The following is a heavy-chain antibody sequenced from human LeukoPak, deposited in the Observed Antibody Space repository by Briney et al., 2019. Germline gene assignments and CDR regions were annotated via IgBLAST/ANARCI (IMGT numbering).Heavy chain of an antibody. Sequence: GSLRLSCAASGFPFSSYAMHWVRQAPGKGLEYVSAISSNGGSTSYANSVKGRFTISRDNSKNTLYLQMGSLRAEDMAVYYCARSSIVVVSILDYWGQGTLVTVSS. V-gene: IGHV3-64*01. CDR3: ARSSIVVVSILDY. CDR2: ISSNGGST. J-gene: IGHJ4*02. D-gene: IGHD2-2*01. CDR1: GFPFSSYA.